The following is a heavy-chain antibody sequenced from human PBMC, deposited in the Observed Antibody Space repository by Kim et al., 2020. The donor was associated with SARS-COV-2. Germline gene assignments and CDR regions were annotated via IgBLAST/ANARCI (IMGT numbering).Heavy chain of an antibody. CDR1: GFTFSDYY. V-gene: IGHV3-11*01. CDR2: INSDGTSM. CDR3: VREPAS. J-gene: IGHJ5*02. Sequence: GGSLRLSCAVSGFTFSDYYMSWIRQAPGKGLEWVAYINSDGTSMKYADSVNGRFAISRDNGKQSLSLQMSSLTPDDTAVYYCVREPASWGQGTLVNVSS.